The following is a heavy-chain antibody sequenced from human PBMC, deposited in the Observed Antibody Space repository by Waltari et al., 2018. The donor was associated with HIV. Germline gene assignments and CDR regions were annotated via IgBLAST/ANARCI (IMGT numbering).Heavy chain of an antibody. V-gene: IGHV4-39*07. CDR2: IYYPGNT. CDR1: CVPISSNVYP. Sequence: QLRLQESGPRLAKPSETLSLTSSVSCVPISSNVYPWGWIRQPPRDGLEWLRSIYYPGNTYYKPSLQRRVTISIDTAKNQFSLRLTSVTAADKAIYYCVAQDYSDSVDWWGQGTLVTVFS. D-gene: IGHD4-17*01. J-gene: IGHJ4*02. CDR3: VAQDYSDSVDW.